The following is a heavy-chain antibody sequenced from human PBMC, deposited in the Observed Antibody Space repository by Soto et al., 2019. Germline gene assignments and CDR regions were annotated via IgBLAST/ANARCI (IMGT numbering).Heavy chain of an antibody. J-gene: IGHJ6*02. V-gene: IGHV4-31*03. CDR3: ARGKSLRYFDWLPNYYYYGMDV. CDR2: IYSNGDT. CDR1: SDSMNSGGYY. D-gene: IGHD3-9*01. Sequence: SETLSLTCSVSSDSMNSGGYYWSWIRQHPGKGLEWIGYIYSNGDTYYNPSLKSRVTISVDTSKNQFSLKLSSVTAADTAVYYCARGKSLRYFDWLPNYYYYGMDVWGQGTTVTVSS.